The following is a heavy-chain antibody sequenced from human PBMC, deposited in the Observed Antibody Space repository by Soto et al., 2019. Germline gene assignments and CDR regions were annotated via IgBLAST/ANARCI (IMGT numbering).Heavy chain of an antibody. V-gene: IGHV3-64*01. J-gene: IGHJ3*02. CDR3: ARYCSGGSCSVDAFDI. D-gene: IGHD2-15*01. CDR2: ISSNGGST. Sequence: LRLSCAASGFTFSSYAMHWVRQAPGKGLEYVSAISSNGGSTYYANSVKGRFTISRDNSKNTLYLQMGSLRAEDMAVYYCARYCSGGSCSVDAFDIWGQGTMVTVSS. CDR1: GFTFSSYA.